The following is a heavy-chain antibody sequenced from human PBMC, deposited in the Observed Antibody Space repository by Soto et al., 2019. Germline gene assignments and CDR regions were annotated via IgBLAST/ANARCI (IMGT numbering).Heavy chain of an antibody. J-gene: IGHJ3*02. CDR2: ISGSGGST. D-gene: IGHD2-15*01. CDR1: GFTFSSYA. V-gene: IGHV3-23*01. CDR3: AKDRNVVVVAAIDAFDI. Sequence: EVQLLESGGGLVQPGGSLRLSCAASGFTFSSYAMSWVRQAPGKGLEWVSAISGSGGSTYYADSVKGRFTISRDNSKNALYLQMNSLRAEDTAVYYCAKDRNVVVVAAIDAFDIWGQGTLVTGSS.